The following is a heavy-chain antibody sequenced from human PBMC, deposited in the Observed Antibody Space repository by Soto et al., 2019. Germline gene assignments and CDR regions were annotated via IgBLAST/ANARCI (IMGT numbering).Heavy chain of an antibody. Sequence: GGSLRLSCAASGFTFNNYAMNWVRQAPGKGLEWVATVSGTGGSTYYADSVKGRFTISRDNSKNTLYLQMNSLRVEDTAVYYCAKDRLGGNFDYWGQGTQVTV. CDR2: VSGTGGST. V-gene: IGHV3-23*01. J-gene: IGHJ4*02. CDR1: GFTFNNYA. CDR3: AKDRLGGNFDY.